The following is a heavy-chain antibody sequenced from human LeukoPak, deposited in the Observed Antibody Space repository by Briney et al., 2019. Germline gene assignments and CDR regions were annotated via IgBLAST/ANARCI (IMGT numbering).Heavy chain of an antibody. D-gene: IGHD3-9*01. CDR1: GFTFSSYG. CDR3: AKDKVKRYFDPIFNWFDS. Sequence: GGSLRLSCAASGFTFSSYGMSWVRQAPGKGLEWVSAISGSGGSTYYADSVKGRFTISRDNSKNTLSLQMNNLRADDTALYYCAKDKVKRYFDPIFNWFDSWGQGTLVTVSS. CDR2: ISGSGGST. V-gene: IGHV3-23*01. J-gene: IGHJ5*01.